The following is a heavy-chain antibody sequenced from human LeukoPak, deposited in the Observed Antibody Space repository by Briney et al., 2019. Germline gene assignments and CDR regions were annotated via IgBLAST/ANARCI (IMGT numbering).Heavy chain of an antibody. V-gene: IGHV3-7*01. D-gene: IGHD1-26*01. CDR1: GITLGGYW. CDR2: IKPDGSEE. CDR3: VRDRGRASTDY. J-gene: IGHJ4*02. Sequence: GGSLRLSCAASGITLGGYWMSWVRQAPGKGLEWVANIKPDGSEENYVDSVKGRFTISSDNAKNSLSLQMNSLRADDTAVYYCVRDRGRASTDYWGQGTLVTVSS.